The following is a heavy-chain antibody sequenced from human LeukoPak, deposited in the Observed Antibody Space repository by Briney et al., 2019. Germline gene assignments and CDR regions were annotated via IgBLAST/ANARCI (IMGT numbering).Heavy chain of an antibody. D-gene: IGHD3-10*01. J-gene: IGHJ5*02. CDR3: ARDQEAGDRFYNWFDP. Sequence: ASVKLSCKASGYTFTGYFIHWVRQAPGQGLEWMGWINPNSGGTNYAEKFQGRVTMTRDTSISTAYMELSSLRSDDTAVYYCARDQEAGDRFYNWFDPWGQGTLVTVSS. CDR1: GYTFTGYF. CDR2: INPNSGGT. V-gene: IGHV1-2*02.